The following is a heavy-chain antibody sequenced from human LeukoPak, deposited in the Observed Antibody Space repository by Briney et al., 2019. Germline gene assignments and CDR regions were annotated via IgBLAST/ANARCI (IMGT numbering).Heavy chain of an antibody. V-gene: IGHV3-74*01. Sequence: PGGSLRLSCAASGFTFSSYWMHWVHQDPGKGLVWVSYIRGDGTSTSYADSVKGRFTISRDNAKNTLYLQMNSLRVEDTAVYYCARVGGVSGRAFDIWGQGTMVTVSS. CDR2: IRGDGTST. J-gene: IGHJ3*02. CDR3: ARVGGVSGRAFDI. CDR1: GFTFSSYW. D-gene: IGHD6-25*01.